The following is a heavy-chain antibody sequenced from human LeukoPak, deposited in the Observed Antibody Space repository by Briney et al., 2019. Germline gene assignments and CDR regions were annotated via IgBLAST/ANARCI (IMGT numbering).Heavy chain of an antibody. V-gene: IGHV4-31*03. CDR3: AGDSSGGDLIFDY. CDR2: IYDSGST. J-gene: IGHJ4*02. CDR1: GGSISSGGYY. Sequence: SETLSPTCTVSGGSISSGGYYWSWIRQHPGKALEWIGYIYDSGSTYCNPSLKSRVTISIDTSRNHFSLKLSSVTAADTAVYYCAGDSSGGDLIFDYWGQGTLVTVSS. D-gene: IGHD2-21*02.